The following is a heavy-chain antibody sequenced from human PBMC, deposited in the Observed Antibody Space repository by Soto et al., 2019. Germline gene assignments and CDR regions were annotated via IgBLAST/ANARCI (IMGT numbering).Heavy chain of an antibody. Sequence: QVQLVQSGAEVKKPGSSVKVSCKASGGTFSSYAISWVRQAPGQGLEWMGGIIPIFGTANYAQKFQGRVTITADESTSTAYMELSSLRSEDTAVYYCARPNRGFGELPPSPPPYYYGMDVWGQGTTVTVSS. CDR2: IIPIFGTA. CDR3: ARPNRGFGELPPSPPPYYYGMDV. CDR1: GGTFSSYA. J-gene: IGHJ6*02. V-gene: IGHV1-69*01. D-gene: IGHD3-10*01.